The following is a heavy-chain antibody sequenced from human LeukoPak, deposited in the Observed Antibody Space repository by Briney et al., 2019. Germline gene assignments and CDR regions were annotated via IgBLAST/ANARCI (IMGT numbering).Heavy chain of an antibody. CDR1: GGSISSASYY. CDR2: IYTSGST. D-gene: IGHD3-9*01. Sequence: PSQTLSLTCTVSGGSISSASYYWSWIRQPAGKGLEWIGRIYTSGSTNYNPSLRSRVTISVDTSKNQFSLKLSSVTAADTAVYYCARVGGILTGYSSDAFDIWGQGTMVTVSS. CDR3: ARVGGILTGYSSDAFDI. V-gene: IGHV4-61*02. J-gene: IGHJ3*02.